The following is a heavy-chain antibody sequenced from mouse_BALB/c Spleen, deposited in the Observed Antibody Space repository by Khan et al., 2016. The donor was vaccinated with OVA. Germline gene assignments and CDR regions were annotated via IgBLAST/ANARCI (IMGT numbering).Heavy chain of an antibody. CDR3: TRFGYLFAY. CDR2: IYPGNSDT. J-gene: IGHJ3*01. V-gene: IGHV1-5*01. D-gene: IGHD2-2*01. Sequence: EVQLQQSGTVLARPGTSVKMSCKASGYTFTSYWMHWVKQRPGQGLEWIGAIYPGNSDTSYNQKFKGKAKPTAVTSTSTAYMELSSLTNEDSAVYYCTRFGYLFAYWGQGTLVTVSA. CDR1: GYTFTSYW.